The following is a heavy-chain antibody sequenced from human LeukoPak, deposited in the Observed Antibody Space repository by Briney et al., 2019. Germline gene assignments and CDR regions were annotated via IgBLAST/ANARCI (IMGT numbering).Heavy chain of an antibody. CDR3: ARASWSSTADAVC. CDR1: GFSFTNYA. CDR2: MKGGGET. J-gene: IGHJ4*02. D-gene: IGHD3-3*01. Sequence: GGSLRLSCVASGFSFTNYAMSWVRQAPARGPEWVSSMKGGGETFYADSVKGRCTLSRDISRNTVYLQQNNLRVEGTARYYCARASWSSTADAVCWGEGTHGTVSS. V-gene: IGHV3-23*01.